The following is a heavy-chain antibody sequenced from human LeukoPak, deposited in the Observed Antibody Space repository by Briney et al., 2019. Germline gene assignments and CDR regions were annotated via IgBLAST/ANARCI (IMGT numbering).Heavy chain of an antibody. J-gene: IGHJ4*02. V-gene: IGHV3-21*01. D-gene: IGHD3-9*01. Sequence: GGSLRLSCAASGFTFSSYSMNWVRQAPGKGPEWVSSISSSSSYIYYADSVKGRFTISRDNAKKSLYLQMNSLRAVDTAVYYCARATTYDILTGFSDYWGQGTLVTVSS. CDR1: GFTFSSYS. CDR3: ARATTYDILTGFSDY. CDR2: ISSSSSYI.